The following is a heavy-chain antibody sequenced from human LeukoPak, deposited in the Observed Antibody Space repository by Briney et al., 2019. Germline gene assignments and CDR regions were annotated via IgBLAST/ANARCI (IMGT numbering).Heavy chain of an antibody. D-gene: IGHD2-2*01. J-gene: IGHJ4*02. V-gene: IGHV1-18*01. CDR3: ARDYRDYCSSTYCPYFDY. CDR2: ISTYNGNT. CDR1: GYTFNSYG. Sequence: ASVKVSCKASGYTFNSYGISWVRQAPGQGLEWMGWISTYNGNTNYAQKLQGRVTVTTDTSTSTAYMELRSLRSDDTAVYYCARDYRDYCSSTYCPYFDYWGQGTLVTVSS.